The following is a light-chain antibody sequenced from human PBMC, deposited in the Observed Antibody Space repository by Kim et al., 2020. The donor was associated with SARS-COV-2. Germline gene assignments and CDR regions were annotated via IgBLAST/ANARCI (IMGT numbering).Light chain of an antibody. CDR2: DVS. CDR1: SSDVGGYNY. V-gene: IGLV2-14*03. J-gene: IGLJ3*02. Sequence: PGQSITISCTGTSSDVGGYNYVSWYQQHPGKAPKLMIYDVSNRPSGVSNRFSGSKSGNTASLTISGLQAEDEADYYCSSYISSSTVFGGGTQLTVL. CDR3: SSYISSSTV.